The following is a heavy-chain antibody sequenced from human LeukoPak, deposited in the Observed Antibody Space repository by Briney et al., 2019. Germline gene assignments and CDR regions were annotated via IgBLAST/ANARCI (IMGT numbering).Heavy chain of an antibody. V-gene: IGHV3-20*04. CDR3: ARCIVGATLGAFDI. CDR2: INWNGGST. D-gene: IGHD1-26*01. CDR1: GFTFDDYG. Sequence: PGGSLRLSCAASGFTFDDYGMSWVRQAPGKGLEWVSGINWNGGSTGYADSVKGRFTISRDNAKNSLYLQMNSLRAEDTALYYCARCIVGATLGAFDIWGQGTMVTVSS. J-gene: IGHJ3*02.